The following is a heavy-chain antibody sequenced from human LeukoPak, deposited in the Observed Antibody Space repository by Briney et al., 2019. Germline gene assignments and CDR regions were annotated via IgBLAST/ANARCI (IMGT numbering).Heavy chain of an antibody. CDR1: GGTFTSYA. CDR2: IIPIFGTA. CDR3: AREGGVVLMVYAPNTGWFDP. J-gene: IGHJ5*02. D-gene: IGHD2-8*01. V-gene: IGHV1-69*13. Sequence: SVKVSCKASGGTFTSYAISWVRQAPGQGLEWMGGIIPIFGTANYAQKFQGRVTITADESTSTAYMELSSLRSEDTAVYYCAREGGVVLMVYAPNTGWFDPWGQGTLVTVSS.